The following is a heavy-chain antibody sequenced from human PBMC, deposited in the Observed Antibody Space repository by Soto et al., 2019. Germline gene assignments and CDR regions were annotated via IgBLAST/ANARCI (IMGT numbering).Heavy chain of an antibody. V-gene: IGHV4-30-2*01. J-gene: IGHJ6*02. Sequence: QLQLQESGSGLVKPSQTLSLTCAVSGGSISSGGYSWSWIRQPPGKGLEWIGYIYHSGSTYYNPSLKSRATISVDRSKSQVSRKLSSVTAADTAVYYCARRRGFPYYYGMDVWGQGTTVTVSS. D-gene: IGHD5-12*01. CDR2: IYHSGST. CDR1: GGSISSGGYS. CDR3: ARRRGFPYYYGMDV.